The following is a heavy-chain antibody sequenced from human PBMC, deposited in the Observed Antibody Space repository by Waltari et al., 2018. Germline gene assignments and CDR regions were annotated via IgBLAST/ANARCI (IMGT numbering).Heavy chain of an antibody. D-gene: IGHD6-19*01. J-gene: IGHJ4*02. Sequence: DVRLSESGGGLAQPGGSLRLSCVASDFTLSNSAMSWVRQAPGKGMGWVAALVRNGFGTHYADSVKGRFAISRDNAKNTLYLQMNSLRAEDTAVYYCAKCEMYDSGWCAFFRYWGQGTLVTVSS. CDR1: DFTLSNSA. CDR2: LVRNGFGT. CDR3: AKCEMYDSGWCAFFRY. V-gene: IGHV3-23*01.